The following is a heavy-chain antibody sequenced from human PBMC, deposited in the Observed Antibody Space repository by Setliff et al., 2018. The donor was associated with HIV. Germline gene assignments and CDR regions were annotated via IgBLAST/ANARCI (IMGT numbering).Heavy chain of an antibody. D-gene: IGHD4-17*01. CDR1: GFTVSSSN. Sequence: GGSLRLSCDASGFTVSSSNMAWVRHAPGKGLEWVSTIYSDGSTYHRDSVKVRFTLSRDNFKNTAYLQMTSLRIEDTAMYYRAASADGDWSTTTCANWFDPWGQGTLVTVSS. CDR3: AASADGDWSTTTCANWFDP. J-gene: IGHJ5*02. V-gene: IGHV3-53*01. CDR2: IYSDGST.